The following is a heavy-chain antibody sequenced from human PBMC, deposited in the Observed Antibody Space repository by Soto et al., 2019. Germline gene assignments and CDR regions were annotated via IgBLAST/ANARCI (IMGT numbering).Heavy chain of an antibody. Sequence: GGSLRLSCAASGFTFSSYAMNWVRQAPGKGLEWVSGIGGSGDRRNYADTVKGRFTISRDNSKNTLYLQMSSLRAEDTAVYYCAKDRSTYSSSSVDDWGQGTLVTVSS. D-gene: IGHD6-6*01. CDR2: IGGSGDRR. J-gene: IGHJ4*02. CDR3: AKDRSTYSSSSVDD. CDR1: GFTFSSYA. V-gene: IGHV3-23*01.